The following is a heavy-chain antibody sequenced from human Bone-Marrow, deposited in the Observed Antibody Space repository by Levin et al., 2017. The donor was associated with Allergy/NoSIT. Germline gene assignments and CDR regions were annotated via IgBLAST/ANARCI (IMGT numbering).Heavy chain of an antibody. D-gene: IGHD1-7*01. V-gene: IGHV3-74*01. CDR1: GFTFGRHW. Sequence: GESLKISCAASGFTFGRHWMHWVRQAPGKGLLWVSRINSDGSSTNYADSVKGRFTISRDNAQNTLYLQMNTLRADDTAVYYCARNFVYYGMDVWGQGTTVTVSS. J-gene: IGHJ6*02. CDR3: ARNFVYYGMDV. CDR2: INSDGSST.